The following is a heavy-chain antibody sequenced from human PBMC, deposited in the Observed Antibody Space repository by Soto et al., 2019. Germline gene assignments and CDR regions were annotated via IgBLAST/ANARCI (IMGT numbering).Heavy chain of an antibody. V-gene: IGHV1-69*01. D-gene: IGHD2-2*01. J-gene: IGHJ4*02. Sequence: QVQLVQSGAEVRKPGSSVKVSCKASGGTFSRHAISWVRQAPGQGLEWMGGIIPIFGTANHAQKFQGRVTIIADESTSTVYMELSSLRSEDTAMYYCAKVDLGGIVVVPAALFDYWGQGTLVTVSS. CDR1: GGTFSRHA. CDR2: IIPIFGTA. CDR3: AKVDLGGIVVVPAALFDY.